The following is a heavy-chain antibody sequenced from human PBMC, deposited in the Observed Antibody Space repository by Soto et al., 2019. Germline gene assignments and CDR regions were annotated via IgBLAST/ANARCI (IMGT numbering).Heavy chain of an antibody. CDR2: FDPGDGET. D-gene: IGHD3-3*01. CDR1: GYTLTELS. CDR3: ATRSGRITIFGVVITNRGWFDP. V-gene: IGHV1-24*01. J-gene: IGHJ5*02. Sequence: ASVKDSCKVSGYTLTELSMHWVRQAPGKGLEWMGGFDPGDGETIYAQKFQGRVTMTEDTSTDTAYMEPSSLRSEDTAVYYCATRSGRITIFGVVITNRGWFDPWGQGTLVTVSS.